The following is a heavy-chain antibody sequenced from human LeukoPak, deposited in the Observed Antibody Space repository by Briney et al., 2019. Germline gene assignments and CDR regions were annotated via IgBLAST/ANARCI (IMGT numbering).Heavy chain of an antibody. Sequence: PSETLSLTCTISGGSISNYYWSWIRQPPGKGLEWIGYIYYSGSTNYNPFLKSRVTISVDTSKNQFSLKLSSVTAEDTAVYYCARDSPHYGGRGGIDYWGQGTLVTVSS. J-gene: IGHJ4*02. CDR1: GGSISNYY. CDR3: ARDSPHYGGRGGIDY. CDR2: IYYSGST. V-gene: IGHV4-59*01. D-gene: IGHD4-23*01.